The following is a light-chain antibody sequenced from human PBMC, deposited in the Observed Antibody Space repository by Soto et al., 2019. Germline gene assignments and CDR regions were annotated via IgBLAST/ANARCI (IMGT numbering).Light chain of an antibody. CDR3: QQYNSYPWT. J-gene: IGKJ1*01. CDR2: KAS. V-gene: IGKV1-5*03. CDR1: QSISSW. Sequence: DLQITPSPSTPSASVGDRVPNPCRASQSISSWLAWYQQKPGKAPKLLIYKASSLESGVPSRFSGSGSGTEFTLTISSLQPDDFATYYCQQYNSYPWTFGQGTKVDIK.